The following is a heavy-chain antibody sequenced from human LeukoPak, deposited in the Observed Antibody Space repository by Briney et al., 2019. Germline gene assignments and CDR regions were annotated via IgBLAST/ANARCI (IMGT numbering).Heavy chain of an antibody. J-gene: IGHJ4*02. CDR3: AREAVAGDDY. D-gene: IGHD6-19*01. V-gene: IGHV3-30*04. CDR1: AFTFSSYA. Sequence: GGSLRLSCAASAFTFSSYAMHWVRQAPGQGLERVAVISYDGSKKYYADSVKGRFTISRDNSKNTRYLQMNSLRAEDTAVYYCAREAVAGDDYWGQGTLVTVSS. CDR2: ISYDGSKK.